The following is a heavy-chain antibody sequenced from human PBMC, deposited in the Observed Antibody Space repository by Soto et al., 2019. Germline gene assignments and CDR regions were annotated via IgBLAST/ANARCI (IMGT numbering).Heavy chain of an antibody. V-gene: IGHV3-23*01. J-gene: IGHJ6*02. CDR1: GFTFSTYA. CDR2: ISGSGGSI. CDR3: VKGYRKGDV. D-gene: IGHD1-1*01. Sequence: EVQLLESGGGLVQPGGSLRLSCAASGFTFSTYAMNWVRQAPGNGLEWVSAISGSGGSIHYADSVKGRFTISRDNSKNTLYLQMNSLRDEDTAVYHCVKGYRKGDVWGQGTTVTVSS.